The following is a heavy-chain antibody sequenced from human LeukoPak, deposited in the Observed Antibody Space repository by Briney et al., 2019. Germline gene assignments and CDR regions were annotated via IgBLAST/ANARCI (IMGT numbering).Heavy chain of an antibody. J-gene: IGHJ6*03. CDR1: GGSISSHY. CDR2: IYYSGST. D-gene: IGHD3-10*01. CDR3: ARVGGTMVRGVGWVGYYYYMDV. Sequence: SETLSLTCTVSGGSISSHYWSWIRKPPGKGLEWIGYIYYSGSTNYNPSLKSRVTISVDTSKNQFSLKLSSVTAADTAVYYCARVGGTMVRGVGWVGYYYYMDVWGKGTTVTVSS. V-gene: IGHV4-59*11.